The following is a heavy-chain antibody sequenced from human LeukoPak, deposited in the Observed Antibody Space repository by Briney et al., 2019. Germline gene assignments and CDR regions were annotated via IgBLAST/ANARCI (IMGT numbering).Heavy chain of an antibody. CDR3: AGEVDTVSNPGLVDY. CDR2: INPNSGGT. V-gene: IGHV1-2*02. Sequence: ASVKVSCKASGYTFTSYDINWVRQAPGQGLEWMGWINPNSGGTNYAQKFQGRVTMTRDTSISTAYMELSRLRSDDTAVYYCAGEVDTVSNPGLVDYWGQGTLVTVSS. D-gene: IGHD4-17*01. CDR1: GYTFTSYD. J-gene: IGHJ4*02.